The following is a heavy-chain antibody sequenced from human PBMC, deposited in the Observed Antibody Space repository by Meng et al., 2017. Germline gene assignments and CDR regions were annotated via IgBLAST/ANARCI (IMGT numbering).Heavy chain of an antibody. V-gene: IGHV1-18*01. CDR3: ATRGNPYLDC. CDR2: INAYNGYT. J-gene: IGHJ4*02. Sequence: HGQRVPAGAEVKKPGASVKVSCNASAHTLSSDGFAWVRQAPGQGLEWMGWINAYNGYTDYAQKFLGRVTLTTDTSTNTGYMELRSLTSDDTAVYYCATRGNPYLDCWGQGTLVTVSS. CDR1: AHTLSSDG.